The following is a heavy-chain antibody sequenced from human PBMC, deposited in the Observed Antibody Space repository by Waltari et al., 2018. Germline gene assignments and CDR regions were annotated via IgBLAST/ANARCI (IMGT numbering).Heavy chain of an antibody. CDR2: IWYDGSNK. J-gene: IGHJ4*02. V-gene: IGHV3-33*01. CDR3: AREVDYSNYFDY. D-gene: IGHD4-4*01. CDR1: GFTFSSYG. Sequence: GVVQPGRSLRLSCAASGFTFSSYGMHWVRQAPGKGLEWVAVIWYDGSNKYYADSVKGRFTISRDNSKNTLYLQMNSLRAEDTAVYYCAREVDYSNYFDYWGQGTLVTVSS.